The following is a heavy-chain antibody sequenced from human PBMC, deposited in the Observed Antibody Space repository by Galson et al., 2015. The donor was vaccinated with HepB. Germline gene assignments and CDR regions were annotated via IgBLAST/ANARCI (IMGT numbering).Heavy chain of an antibody. CDR3: ATGWLFSEATDV. D-gene: IGHD3-22*01. J-gene: IGHJ6*02. V-gene: IGHV1-24*01. CDR1: GYTLTELS. CDR2: FDPEDGET. Sequence: SVKVSCKVSGYTLTELSMHWVRQAPGKGLEWMGGFDPEDGETIYAQKFQGRVTMTEDTSTDTAYMELSSLRSEDTAVYYCATGWLFSEATDVWGQGTTVTVSS.